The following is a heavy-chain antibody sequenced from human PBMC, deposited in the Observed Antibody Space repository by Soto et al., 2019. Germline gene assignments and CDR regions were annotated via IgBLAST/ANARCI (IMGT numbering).Heavy chain of an antibody. V-gene: IGHV4-34*01. Sequence: SETLSLTCAVYGGSFSGYYWSWIRQPPGKGLEWIGEINHSGSTNYNPSLKSRVTISVDTSKNQFSLKLSSVTAADTAVYYCARDYYDSSGYYYTRDAFDIWGQGTMVTV. D-gene: IGHD3-22*01. CDR1: GGSFSGYY. CDR3: ARDYYDSSGYYYTRDAFDI. CDR2: INHSGST. J-gene: IGHJ3*02.